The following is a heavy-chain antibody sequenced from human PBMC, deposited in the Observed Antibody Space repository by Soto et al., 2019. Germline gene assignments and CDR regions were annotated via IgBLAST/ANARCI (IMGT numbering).Heavy chain of an antibody. CDR3: ARGGWLQLRYFDD. CDR1: GGSISSYY. J-gene: IGHJ4*02. CDR2: IYYSGST. V-gene: IGHV4-59*08. D-gene: IGHD5-12*01. Sequence: PSETLSLTCTVSGGSISSYYWSWIRQPPGKGLEWIGYIYYSGSTNYNPSLKSRVTISVDTSKNQFSLKLSSVTAADTAVYYCARGGWLQLRYFDDWGQGTRVTVSS.